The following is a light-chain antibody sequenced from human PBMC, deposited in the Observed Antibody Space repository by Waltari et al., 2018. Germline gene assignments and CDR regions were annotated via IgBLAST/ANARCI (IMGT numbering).Light chain of an antibody. CDR1: QDISNH. J-gene: IGKJ2*01. CDR2: DAS. CDR3: QQYDNLPT. V-gene: IGKV1-33*01. Sequence: DIQMTQSPSSLSASVGDRVTINCKASQDISNHLNWYQQKTGKATKLLIYDASNLETGVPSRFSGSGSGTDFTFTISSLQPEDIATYYCQQYDNLPTFGQGTKLEIK.